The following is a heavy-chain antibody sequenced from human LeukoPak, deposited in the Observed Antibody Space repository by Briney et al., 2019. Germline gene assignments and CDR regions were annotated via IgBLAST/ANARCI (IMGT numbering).Heavy chain of an antibody. CDR3: ARGVYGSRYYYYYMDV. V-gene: IGHV4-39*07. CDR1: GGSISSSSYY. CDR2: IYYSGNT. D-gene: IGHD3-10*01. Sequence: SETLSLTCTVSGGSISSSSYYWGWVRQPPGKVLEWIGSIYYSGNTYYNPFLKSRVTISVDTSKNQFSLKVSSVTVADTAVHYCARGVYGSRYYYYYMDVWGKGTTVTVSS. J-gene: IGHJ6*03.